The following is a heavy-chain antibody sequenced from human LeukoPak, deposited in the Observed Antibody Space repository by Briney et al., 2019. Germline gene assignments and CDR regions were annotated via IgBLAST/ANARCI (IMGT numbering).Heavy chain of an antibody. CDR2: IYNSGTT. J-gene: IGHJ4*02. D-gene: IGHD3-22*01. CDR3: ARGSSQIYYYDSSGYSHAFDY. V-gene: IGHV4-39*01. Sequence: SETLSLTCAVSGGSIRNSSFYWGWIRQPPGKGLEWIASIYNSGTTYYNPSIKSRITIFVDTSKNQFSLQLNSVTPEDTAVYYCARGSSQIYYYDSSGYSHAFDYWGQGTLVTVSS. CDR1: GGSIRNSSFY.